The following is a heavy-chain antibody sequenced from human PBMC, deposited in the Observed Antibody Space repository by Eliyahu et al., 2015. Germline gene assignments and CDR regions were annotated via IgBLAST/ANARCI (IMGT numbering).Heavy chain of an antibody. CDR1: GYTFTTYD. CDR3: ARDPLRLGNYGMDV. J-gene: IGHJ6*02. D-gene: IGHD3-16*01. CDR2: MNPNSGYT. V-gene: IGHV1-8*01. Sequence: QVQLVQSGAEVRKPGASVTVSCKASGYTFTTYDINWVRQAPGQGLEWVGWMNPNSGYTGSAQKFQGRVTMTRNTSITTAYLQLSSLSSEDTAIYYCARDPLRLGNYGMDVWGQGTTVTVSS.